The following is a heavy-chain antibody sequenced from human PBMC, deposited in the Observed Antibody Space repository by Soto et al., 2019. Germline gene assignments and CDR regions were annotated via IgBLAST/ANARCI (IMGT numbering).Heavy chain of an antibody. CDR2: IYNSGST. J-gene: IGHJ4*02. V-gene: IGHV4-59*01. D-gene: IGHD1-26*01. Sequence: SETLSLTRTVSGGSISSYYWSWIRQPPGKGLEWIGYIYNSGSTNYNPSLKSRVTISVDTSKNQFSLKLSSVTAADTAVYYCARTDSGSYGDHFDYWGQGALVTVSS. CDR1: GGSISSYY. CDR3: ARTDSGSYGDHFDY.